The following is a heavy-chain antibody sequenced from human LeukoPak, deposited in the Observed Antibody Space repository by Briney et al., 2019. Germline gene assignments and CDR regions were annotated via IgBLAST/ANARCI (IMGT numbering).Heavy chain of an antibody. CDR3: AKDLNYDFWSGLGN. Sequence: GGSLRLSCAASGFTFSNYWMSWVRQAPGKGLEWVANVMQVGGEKYYVDSVKGRFTISRDNAKNSLYLQMNSLRAEDTAVYYCAKDLNYDFWSGLGNWGQGTLVTVSS. D-gene: IGHD3-3*01. CDR1: GFTFSNYW. J-gene: IGHJ4*02. V-gene: IGHV3-7*01. CDR2: VMQVGGEK.